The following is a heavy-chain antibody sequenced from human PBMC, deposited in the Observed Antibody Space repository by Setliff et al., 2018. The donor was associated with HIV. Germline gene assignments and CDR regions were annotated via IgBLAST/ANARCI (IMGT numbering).Heavy chain of an antibody. V-gene: IGHV1-46*01. CDR3: AREGQVVVTAKGFDY. Sequence: GASVKVSCKASGYTFTSYYMHCVRQAPGQGLEWMGVVNTVGGGASYAQKFQGRLTVTRDTSTSTVYMELSSLRSEDTAVYYCAREGQVVVTAKGFDYWGLGTLVTVSS. CDR2: VNTVGGGA. J-gene: IGHJ4*02. D-gene: IGHD2-15*01. CDR1: GYTFTSYY.